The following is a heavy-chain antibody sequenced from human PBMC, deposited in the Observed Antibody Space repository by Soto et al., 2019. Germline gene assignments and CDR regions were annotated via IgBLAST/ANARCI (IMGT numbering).Heavy chain of an antibody. CDR2: ISGSGGST. Sequence: WGSLRLSYAASGFTFSSYAMSWVRQAPWKWLEWVSAISGSGGSTYYADSVKGRFTISRDNSKNTLYLQMNSLRAEDTAVYYCAKARQNTAMGNAFDIWGQGTMVTVSS. CDR1: GFTFSSYA. J-gene: IGHJ3*02. CDR3: AKARQNTAMGNAFDI. V-gene: IGHV3-23*01. D-gene: IGHD5-18*01.